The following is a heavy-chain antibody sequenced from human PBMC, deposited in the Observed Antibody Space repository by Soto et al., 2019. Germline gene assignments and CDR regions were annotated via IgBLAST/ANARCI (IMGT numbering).Heavy chain of an antibody. V-gene: IGHV4-39*01. Sequence: QLQLQESGPGLVKPSETLSLTCTVSGGSISSSSYYWGWIRQPPGKGLEWIGSIYYSGSTYYNPSLKSRVTISVDTAKNQFSLKLSSVTAADTAVYYCARTRAVWFDPWGQGTLVTVSS. CDR1: GGSISSSSYY. J-gene: IGHJ5*02. CDR3: ARTRAVWFDP. D-gene: IGHD6-19*01. CDR2: IYYSGST.